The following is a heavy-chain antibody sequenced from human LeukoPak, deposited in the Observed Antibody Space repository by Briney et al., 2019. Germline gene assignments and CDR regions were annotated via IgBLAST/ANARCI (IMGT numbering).Heavy chain of an antibody. CDR3: ARQGPEGYSSSWYGGAFFNP. J-gene: IGHJ5*02. CDR1: GGSISSYY. CDR2: IYTSGST. V-gene: IGHV4-4*09. D-gene: IGHD6-13*01. Sequence: SETLSLTCTVSGGSISSYYWSWIRQPPGKGLEWIGYIYTSGSTNYNPSLKSRVTISVDTCKNQFSLKLSSVTAADTAVYYCARQGPEGYSSSWYGGAFFNPWGQGTLVTVSS.